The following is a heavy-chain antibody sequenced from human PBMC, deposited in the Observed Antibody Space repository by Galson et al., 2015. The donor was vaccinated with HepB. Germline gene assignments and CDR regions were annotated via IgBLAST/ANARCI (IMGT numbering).Heavy chain of an antibody. CDR2: INPSGGST. CDR3: ARSTAHLAAAGTAGNYYGMDV. V-gene: IGHV1-46*04. J-gene: IGHJ6*02. CDR1: GYTFTSYY. Sequence: SVKVSCKASGYTFTSYYMHWVRQAPGQGLEWMGIINPSGGSTSYAQKLQGRVTMTRDTSTSTVYMELSSLRSEDTAVYYCARSTAHLAAAGTAGNYYGMDVWGRGTTVTVSS. D-gene: IGHD6-13*01.